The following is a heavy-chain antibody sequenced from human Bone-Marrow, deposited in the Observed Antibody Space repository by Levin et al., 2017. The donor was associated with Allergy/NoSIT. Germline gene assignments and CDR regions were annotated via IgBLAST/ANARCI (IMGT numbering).Heavy chain of an antibody. V-gene: IGHV1-2*06. CDR2: INPNTGGS. CDR1: GYTFTGQA. J-gene: IGHJ5*02. D-gene: IGHD1-1*01. CDR3: ARDEEFCSTTTCLRWYDP. Sequence: GESLKISCKTSGYTFTGQALNWVRQAPGQGLEWMGRINPNTGGSNYAQKFKGRVTMTRDTSIRTAYMELRRLTSDDTAVYYCARDEEFCSTTTCLRWYDPWGQGTLVAVSS.